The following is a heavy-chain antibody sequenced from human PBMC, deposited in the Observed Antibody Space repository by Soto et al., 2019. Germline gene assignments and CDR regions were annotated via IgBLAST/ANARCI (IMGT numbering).Heavy chain of an antibody. CDR3: VRDTGSFGTDY. J-gene: IGHJ4*02. CDR2: IYYDGST. Sequence: QVQLQESGPGLVKASQTLSLTCTVSGGSIRSGDQYWSWIRQPPGEGLEWIGYIYYDGSTYYNPSLKSRVAISLDTSKNQFSLTLSSVTTADTAVYYCVRDTGSFGTDYWGQGTLVAVSS. D-gene: IGHD1-26*01. V-gene: IGHV4-30-4*01. CDR1: GGSIRSGDQY.